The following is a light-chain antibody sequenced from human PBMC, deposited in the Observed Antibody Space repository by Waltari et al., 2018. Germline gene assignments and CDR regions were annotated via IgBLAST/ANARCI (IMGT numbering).Light chain of an antibody. CDR1: HSISTY. CDR3: QQSYSPLT. Sequence: DIQMTQSPSSLSASVGDRVTITCRASHSISTYLNWYQQKPGKAPKLLIYAASSLQSGAPSRFSGSGSGTDLTLNINSLQPEDFATYYCQQSYSPLTFGGGTKVEIK. CDR2: AAS. J-gene: IGKJ4*01. V-gene: IGKV1-39*01.